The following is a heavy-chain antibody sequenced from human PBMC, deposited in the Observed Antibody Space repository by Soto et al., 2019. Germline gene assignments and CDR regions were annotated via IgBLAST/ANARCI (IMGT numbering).Heavy chain of an antibody. Sequence: SETLSLTCAVYGGSFSGYYWSWIRQPPGKGLEWIGEINHSGSTNYNPSLKSRVTISVDTSKNQFSLKLSSVTAADTAVYYCARVPSIAARRQYFDYWGQGTLVTVSS. D-gene: IGHD6-6*01. J-gene: IGHJ4*02. CDR3: ARVPSIAARRQYFDY. CDR2: INHSGST. V-gene: IGHV4-34*01. CDR1: GGSFSGYY.